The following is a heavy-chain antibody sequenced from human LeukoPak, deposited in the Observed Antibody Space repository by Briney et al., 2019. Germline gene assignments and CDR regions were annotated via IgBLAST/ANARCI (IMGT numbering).Heavy chain of an antibody. CDR1: GFTFDDYA. CDR3: AKDIGAAGTSYYFDY. CDR2: ISWNSGSI. V-gene: IGHV3-9*03. J-gene: IGHJ4*02. Sequence: PGGSLRLSCAASGFTFDDYAMHWVRQAPGKGLEWVSGISWNSGSIGYADSVKGRFTISRDNAKNSLYLQMNSLRAEDMALYYCAKDIGAAGTSYYFDYWGQGTLVTVSS. D-gene: IGHD6-13*01.